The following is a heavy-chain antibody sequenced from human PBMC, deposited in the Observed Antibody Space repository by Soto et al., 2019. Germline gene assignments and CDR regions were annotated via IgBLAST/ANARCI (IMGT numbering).Heavy chain of an antibody. J-gene: IGHJ3*02. D-gene: IGHD1-26*01. CDR2: ISWNSGSI. Sequence: GGSLRLSCAASGFTFDDYAMHWVRQAPGKGLEWVSGISWNSGSIGYADSVKGRFTISRDNAKNSLYLQMNSLRAEDTALYYCAKDMGAGTDAFDIWGQGTMVTISS. V-gene: IGHV3-9*01. CDR3: AKDMGAGTDAFDI. CDR1: GFTFDDYA.